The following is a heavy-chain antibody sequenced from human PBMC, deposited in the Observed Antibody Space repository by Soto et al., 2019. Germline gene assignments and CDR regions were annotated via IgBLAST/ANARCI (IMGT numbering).Heavy chain of an antibody. J-gene: IGHJ6*03. V-gene: IGHV1-8*01. CDR2: MNPNSGNT. Sequence: QVQLVQSGGEVKKPGASVKVSCKASGYTFTSYDINWVRQATGQGLEWMGWMNPNSGNTGYAQKFQGRVTMTRNTSISTAYMELSSLRSEDTAVYYCARGTRGSTPYYYYYMDVWGKGTTVTVSS. CDR3: ARGTRGSTPYYYYYMDV. CDR1: GYTFTSYD. D-gene: IGHD2-2*01.